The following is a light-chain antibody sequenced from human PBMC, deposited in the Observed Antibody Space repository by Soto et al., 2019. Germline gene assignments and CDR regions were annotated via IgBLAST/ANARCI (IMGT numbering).Light chain of an antibody. CDR1: SSDVGGYKY. J-gene: IGLJ1*01. Sequence: QSALTQPASVSGSPGQSITISCTGTSSDVGGYKYVSWYQQHPGKAPKLMIYDVSNRPSGVSNRFSGSKSGNTASLTISRLQAEEEADYYCSSYTSSSTLVFGTGTQLTVL. CDR2: DVS. V-gene: IGLV2-14*01. CDR3: SSYTSSSTLV.